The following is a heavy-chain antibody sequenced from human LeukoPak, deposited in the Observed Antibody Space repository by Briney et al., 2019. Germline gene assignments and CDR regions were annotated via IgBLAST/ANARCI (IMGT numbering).Heavy chain of an antibody. Sequence: PGGSLRLSCAASGFTFSSYAMSWVRQAPGKGLEWVSAISGSGGSTYYADSVKGRFTISRDNSKNTLYLQMNSLRAEDTAVYYCAKRRHAYDSSGYYSTWGQGTLVTVSS. V-gene: IGHV3-23*01. CDR3: AKRRHAYDSSGYYST. CDR1: GFTFSSYA. CDR2: ISGSGGST. D-gene: IGHD3-22*01. J-gene: IGHJ5*02.